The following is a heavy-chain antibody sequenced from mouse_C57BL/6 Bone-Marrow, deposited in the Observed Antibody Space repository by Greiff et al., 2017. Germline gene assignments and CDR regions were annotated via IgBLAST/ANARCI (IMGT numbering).Heavy chain of an antibody. D-gene: IGHD1-1*01. CDR3: ARVYYYRNSYFDY. CDR2: IYPRSGNT. J-gene: IGHJ3*01. V-gene: IGHV1-81*01. CDR1: GYTFTSYG. Sequence: VQLQQSGAELARPGASVKLSCKASGYTFTSYGISWVKQRPGPGLEWIGEIYPRSGNTYYNEKFKGKATLTADKSSSTAYMQLRSLTSEDSAVYFSARVYYYRNSYFDYWGQGTLVTVSA.